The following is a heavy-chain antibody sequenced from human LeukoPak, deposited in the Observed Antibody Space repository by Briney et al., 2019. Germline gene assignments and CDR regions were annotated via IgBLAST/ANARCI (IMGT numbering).Heavy chain of an antibody. J-gene: IGHJ4*02. Sequence: PSETLSLACTVSGVSISSSNSYWGWIRQPPGKGLEWIGSIYYSGNTYYNASLKSQVSISIDTSKNQFSLRLTSVTAADTAVYYCARDVGYCSGGSCYKWDYWGQGTLVTVSS. CDR2: IYYSGNT. D-gene: IGHD2-15*01. CDR1: GVSISSSNSY. CDR3: ARDVGYCSGGSCYKWDY. V-gene: IGHV4-39*07.